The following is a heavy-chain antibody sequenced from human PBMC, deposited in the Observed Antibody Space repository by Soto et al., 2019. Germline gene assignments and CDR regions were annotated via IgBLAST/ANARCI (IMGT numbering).Heavy chain of an antibody. CDR3: ARGLRDDAFDI. Sequence: QVQLVQSGAEVKKPGSSVKVSCKASGGTFSSYTISWVRQAPGQGLEWMGRIIPILGIANYAQKFQGRVTITADKSTSTAYMELSSLRSEDTAVCYCARGLRDDAFDIWGQGTMVTVSS. D-gene: IGHD4-17*01. CDR2: IIPILGIA. CDR1: GGTFSSYT. J-gene: IGHJ3*02. V-gene: IGHV1-69*02.